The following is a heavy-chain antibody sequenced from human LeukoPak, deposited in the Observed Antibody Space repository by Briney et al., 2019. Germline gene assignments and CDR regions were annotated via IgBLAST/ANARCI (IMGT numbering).Heavy chain of an antibody. V-gene: IGHV3-23*01. Sequence: GGSLRLSCAVSGFTFSNYAISWVRQAPGKGLEWVSVISGSGGSTYYGDSVKGRFTISRDNPKNTLYLQMNSLRAEDTAVYYCAKGDEEMATISAFDIWGQGTMVTVSS. J-gene: IGHJ3*02. CDR2: ISGSGGST. D-gene: IGHD5-24*01. CDR1: GFTFSNYA. CDR3: AKGDEEMATISAFDI.